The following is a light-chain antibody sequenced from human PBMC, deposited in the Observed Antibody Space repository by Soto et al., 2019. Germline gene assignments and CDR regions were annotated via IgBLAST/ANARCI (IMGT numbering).Light chain of an antibody. J-gene: IGLJ3*02. CDR2: LNSDGSL. Sequence: QLVLTQSPSASASLGASVKLTCTLSSGHSSYAIAWHQQQPEKGPRYLMKLNSDGSLSKGDGIPDRFSGSSSGAERYLTIASLQSEDEADYYCQTWGTGLLVFGGGTKLTVL. V-gene: IGLV4-69*01. CDR1: SGHSSYA. CDR3: QTWGTGLLV.